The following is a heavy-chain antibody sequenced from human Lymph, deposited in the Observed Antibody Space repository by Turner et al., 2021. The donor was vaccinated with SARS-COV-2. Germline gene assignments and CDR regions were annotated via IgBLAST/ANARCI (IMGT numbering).Heavy chain of an antibody. J-gene: IGHJ4*02. CDR2: ISGSGGST. CDR1: GFTFSSYA. D-gene: IGHD6-19*01. CDR3: AKDRFTLSSGWEDY. V-gene: IGHV3-23*01. Sequence: EVQLLESGGGLVQPGGSLRLSCAAFGFTFSSYAMTWVRQAPGKGLEWVSTISGSGGSTYYADPVKGRFTISRDNSKNTLYLQMNSLRAEDTAVYYCAKDRFTLSSGWEDYWGQGTLVTVSS.